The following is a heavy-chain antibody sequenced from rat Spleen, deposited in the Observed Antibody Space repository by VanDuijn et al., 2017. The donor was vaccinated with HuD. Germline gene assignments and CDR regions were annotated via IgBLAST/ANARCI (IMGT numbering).Heavy chain of an antibody. J-gene: IGHJ1*01. Sequence: EVQLVESGGGLVQPGRSLKLSCAASGFTFSDYYMAWVRQAPTKGLEWVAYITTGGDTTFYRDSVKGRFTISRDNAKSTLYLQMDSLRSEDTATYYCTTGTIAAPYWYFDLWGPGTMVTVSS. CDR1: GFTFSDYY. CDR3: TTGTIAAPYWYFDL. V-gene: IGHV5-27*01. CDR2: ITTGGDTT. D-gene: IGHD1-2*01.